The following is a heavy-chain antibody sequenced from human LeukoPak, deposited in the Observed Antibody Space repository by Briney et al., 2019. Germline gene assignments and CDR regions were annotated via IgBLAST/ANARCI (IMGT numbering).Heavy chain of an antibody. Sequence: PSETLSLTCTVSGGSISSSSYYWGWIRQPPGKGLEWIGSIYYSGRTYDNPSLKSRVTISVDTSKNQFSLRLSSVTAADTAVYYCATTTIRLGFWGQGTLVTVSS. CDR1: GGSISSSSYY. V-gene: IGHV4-39*07. J-gene: IGHJ4*02. CDR2: IYYSGRT. D-gene: IGHD5-12*01. CDR3: ATTTIRLGF.